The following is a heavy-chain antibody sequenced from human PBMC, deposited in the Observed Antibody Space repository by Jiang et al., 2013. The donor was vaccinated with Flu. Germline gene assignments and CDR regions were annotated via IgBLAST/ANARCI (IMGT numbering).Heavy chain of an antibody. CDR1: GGSISSYY. Sequence: PGLVKPSETLSLTCTVSGGSISSYYWSWIRQPPGKGLEWIGYIYYSGSTNYNPSLKSRVTISVDTSKNRFSLKLSSVTAADTAVYYCARMLGSRAPDYWGQGTLVTVSS. CDR3: ARMLGSRAPDY. CDR2: IYYSGST. D-gene: IGHD2-8*01. V-gene: IGHV4-59*08. J-gene: IGHJ4*02.